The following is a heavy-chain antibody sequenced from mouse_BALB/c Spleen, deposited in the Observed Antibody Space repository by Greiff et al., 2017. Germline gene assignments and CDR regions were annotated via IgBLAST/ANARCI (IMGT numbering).Heavy chain of an antibody. V-gene: IGHV1-82*01. CDR3: ARGEYGNGFAY. CDR1: GYAFSSSW. J-gene: IGHJ2*01. Sequence: QVQLQQSGPELVKPGASVKISCKASGYAFSSSWMNWVKQRPGQGLEWIGRIYPGDGDTNYNGKFKGKATLTADKSSSTAYMQLSSLTSVDSAVYFCARGEYGNGFAYWGQGTTLTVSS. D-gene: IGHD2-10*02. CDR2: IYPGDGDT.